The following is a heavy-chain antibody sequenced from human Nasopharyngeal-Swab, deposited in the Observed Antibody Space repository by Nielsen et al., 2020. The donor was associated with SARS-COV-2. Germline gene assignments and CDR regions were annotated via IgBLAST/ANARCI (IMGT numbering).Heavy chain of an antibody. D-gene: IGHD3-3*01. V-gene: IGHV3-74*01. CDR3: ARYFPRPLDFWNHLSVSLLLYYYGMDF. CDR2: INREGSST. CDR1: EFTFRSYW. J-gene: IGHJ6*02. Sequence: GGFLRLSWAASEFTFRSYWMHWVRQAPGKGLVGVSRINREGSSTSYADAVKVPFTISRDNAKNTLYLQMNILRAEDTAVYYCARYFPRPLDFWNHLSVSLLLYYYGMDFWGQGTTVTVSS.